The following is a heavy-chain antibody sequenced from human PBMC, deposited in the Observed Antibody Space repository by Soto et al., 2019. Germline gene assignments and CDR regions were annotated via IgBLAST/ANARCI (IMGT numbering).Heavy chain of an antibody. D-gene: IGHD1-26*01. CDR2: IVVGSGNT. CDR3: AAESGASGSYAFEY. Sequence: SVKVSCKASGFTFTSSAVQWVRQARGQRLEWIGWIVVGSGNTNYAQKFQERVTITRDMSTSTAYMELSSLRSEDTAVYYCAAESGASGSYAFEYWGQGTLVTVSS. J-gene: IGHJ4*02. CDR1: GFTFTSSA. V-gene: IGHV1-58*01.